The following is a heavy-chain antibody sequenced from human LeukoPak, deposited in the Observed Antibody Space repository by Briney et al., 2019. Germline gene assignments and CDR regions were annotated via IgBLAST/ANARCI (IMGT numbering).Heavy chain of an antibody. CDR3: AKEAELWSQSEVNFDY. D-gene: IGHD5-18*01. J-gene: IGHJ4*02. Sequence: GRSLRLSCAASGFIFSSYGMHWVRQAPGKGLEWVAVISYDGSNKYYADSVKGRFTISRDNSKNTLYLQMNSLRAEDTAVYYCAKEAELWSQSEVNFDYWGQGTLVTVSS. CDR1: GFIFSSYG. V-gene: IGHV3-30*18. CDR2: ISYDGSNK.